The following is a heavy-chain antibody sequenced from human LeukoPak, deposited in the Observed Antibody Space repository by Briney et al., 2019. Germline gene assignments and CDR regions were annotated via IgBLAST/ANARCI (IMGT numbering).Heavy chain of an antibody. CDR1: GFTFSSYW. CDR3: ARDGLRYFDWLLDY. CDR2: IKQDGSEK. V-gene: IGHV3-7*01. Sequence: GGSLRLSCAASGFTFSSYWMSWVSQAPGKGLEWVANIKQDGSEKYYVDSVKGRFTISRDNAKNSLYLQMNSLRAEDTAVYYCARDGLRYFDWLLDYWGQGTLVTVSS. J-gene: IGHJ4*02. D-gene: IGHD3-9*01.